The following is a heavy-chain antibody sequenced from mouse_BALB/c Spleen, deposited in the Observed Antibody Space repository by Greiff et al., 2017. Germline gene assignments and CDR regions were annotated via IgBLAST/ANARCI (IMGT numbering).Heavy chain of an antibody. D-gene: IGHD2-1*01. CDR1: GFTFSSYG. V-gene: IGHV5-6*01. CDR2: ISSGGSYT. Sequence: EVMLVESGGDLVKPGGSLKLSCAASGFTFSSYGMSWVRQTPDKRLEWVATISSGGSYTYYPDSVKGRFTISRDNPKNTLFLQMTSLRSEDTAMYYCARGYGAGNHFDYWGQGTTLTVSS. CDR3: ARGYGAGNHFDY. J-gene: IGHJ2*01.